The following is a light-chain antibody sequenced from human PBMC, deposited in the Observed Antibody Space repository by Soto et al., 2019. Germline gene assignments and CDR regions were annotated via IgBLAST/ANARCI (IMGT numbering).Light chain of an antibody. J-gene: IGLJ1*01. V-gene: IGLV1-44*01. CDR2: SND. CDR1: SSNIGSNT. Sequence: QSVLSQPPSASGTPGQRVTISCYGSSSNIGSNTVSWYQQLPGTAPKLVIYSNDQRPSGVPDRFSGSKSGTSVSLAISGLQSEDEADYYCAAWDDSLNGQVFGTGTKVTVL. CDR3: AAWDDSLNGQV.